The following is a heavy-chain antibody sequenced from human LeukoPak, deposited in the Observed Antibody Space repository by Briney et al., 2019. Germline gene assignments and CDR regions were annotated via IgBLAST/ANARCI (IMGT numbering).Heavy chain of an antibody. V-gene: IGHV3-7*03. CDR1: GFSFSGYW. D-gene: IGHD3-22*01. Sequence: GGSLRLSCAASGFSFSGYWMTWVRQAPGKGLEWLANIKEDGSEKYYADFVKGRFTISRDNAKNSLDLQMNSLRAEDTAVYYCVREGEHYYDHSASFDYWGQGTLVTVSS. CDR2: IKEDGSEK. CDR3: VREGEHYYDHSASFDY. J-gene: IGHJ4*02.